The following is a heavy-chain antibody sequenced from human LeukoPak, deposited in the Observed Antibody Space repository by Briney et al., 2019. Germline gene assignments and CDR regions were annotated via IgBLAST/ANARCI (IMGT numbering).Heavy chain of an antibody. CDR2: FIPIFGTA. Sequence: SVKVSCKASRGTFSSYALSWVREAPGQGLGWMGGFIPIFGTANNAQKFQVRVTITADESTSTAYMELSRLRSEDTAVYYCAKGVLRYFDWLLEYFDYWGQGTLVTVSS. CDR3: AKGVLRYFDWLLEYFDY. J-gene: IGHJ4*02. D-gene: IGHD3-9*01. CDR1: RGTFSSYA. V-gene: IGHV1-69*01.